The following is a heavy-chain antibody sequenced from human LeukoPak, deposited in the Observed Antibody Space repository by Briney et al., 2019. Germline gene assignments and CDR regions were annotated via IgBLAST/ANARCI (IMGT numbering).Heavy chain of an antibody. Sequence: ASETLSLTCTVSGGSISSYYWSWIRQPPGKGLEWIGYIYYSGSTYYNPSLKSRVTISVDTSKNQFSLKLSSVTAADTAVYYCARTTLKWYYFDYWGQGTLVTVSS. CDR2: IYYSGST. V-gene: IGHV4-59*06. CDR3: ARTTLKWYYFDY. J-gene: IGHJ4*02. D-gene: IGHD1-1*01. CDR1: GGSISSYY.